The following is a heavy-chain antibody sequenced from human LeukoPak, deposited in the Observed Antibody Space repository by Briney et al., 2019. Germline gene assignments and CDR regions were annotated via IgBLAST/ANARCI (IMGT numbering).Heavy chain of an antibody. J-gene: IGHJ4*02. V-gene: IGHV3-23*01. CDR2: ISGSGGST. Sequence: PGGSLRLSCAASGFTFSSYDMSWVRQAPGKGLEWVSDISGSGGSTYSADSVKGRFTISRDNSKNTLYLQMNSLRAEDTAVYYCAKDRYSYGERVFDYWGQGTLVTVSS. D-gene: IGHD5-18*01. CDR1: GFTFSSYD. CDR3: AKDRYSYGERVFDY.